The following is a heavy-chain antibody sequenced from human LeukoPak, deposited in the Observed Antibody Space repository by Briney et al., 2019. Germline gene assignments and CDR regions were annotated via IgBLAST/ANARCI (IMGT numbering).Heavy chain of an antibody. CDR2: INPNSGGT. J-gene: IGHJ3*02. Sequence: ASAKVSCKASGYTFTGYYMHWVRQAPGQGLEWMGRINPNSGGTNYAQKFQGRVTMTRDTSISTAYMELSRLRSDDTAVYYCASHSGSYYGDAFDIWGQGTMVTVSS. V-gene: IGHV1-2*06. CDR3: ASHSGSYYGDAFDI. CDR1: GYTFTGYY. D-gene: IGHD1-26*01.